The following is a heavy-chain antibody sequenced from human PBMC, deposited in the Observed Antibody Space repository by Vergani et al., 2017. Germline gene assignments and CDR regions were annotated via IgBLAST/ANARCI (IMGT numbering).Heavy chain of an antibody. CDR1: GGSVSSGSYY. J-gene: IGHJ3*02. D-gene: IGHD4-11*01. V-gene: IGHV4-61*01. CDR2: IYYSGST. Sequence: QVQLQESGLGLVKPSETLSLTCTVSGGSVSSGSYYWSWIRQPPGKGLEWIGYIYYSGSTNYNPSLKSRVTISVDTSKNQFSLKLSSVTAADTAVYYCARDSRDYPDAFDIWGQGTMVTVSS. CDR3: ARDSRDYPDAFDI.